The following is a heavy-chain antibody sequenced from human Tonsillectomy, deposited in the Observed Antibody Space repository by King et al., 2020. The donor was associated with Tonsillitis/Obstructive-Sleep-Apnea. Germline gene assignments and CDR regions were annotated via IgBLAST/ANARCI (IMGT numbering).Heavy chain of an antibody. J-gene: IGHJ4*02. CDR3: ARDHDYGGHFDY. CDR2: ISYDGSHK. D-gene: IGHD4-23*01. CDR1: GFTFTSSA. Sequence: VQLVESGGGVVQPGRSLRLSCAASGFTFTSSAIHWVRQAPGKGLEWVALISYDGSHKFYADSVKGRFTISRDNSKNTLYLQVNSLRAEDTALYYCARDHDYGGHFDYWGQGTLVTVSS. V-gene: IGHV3-30*04.